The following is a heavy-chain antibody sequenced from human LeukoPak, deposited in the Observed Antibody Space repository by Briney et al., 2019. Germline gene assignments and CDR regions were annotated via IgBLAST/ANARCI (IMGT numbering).Heavy chain of an antibody. V-gene: IGHV7-4-1*02. CDR1: GYTFTSYD. CDR2: INTNTGKP. D-gene: IGHD1-26*01. Sequence: ASVKVSCKASGYTFTSYDINWVRQATGQGLEWMGWINTNTGKPVYAQGLTGRFVFSWDTSVSTAYLQISSLKTEDTGIYFCTSVIVGATAPWFDPWGQGTPVTVSS. CDR3: TSVIVGATAPWFDP. J-gene: IGHJ5*02.